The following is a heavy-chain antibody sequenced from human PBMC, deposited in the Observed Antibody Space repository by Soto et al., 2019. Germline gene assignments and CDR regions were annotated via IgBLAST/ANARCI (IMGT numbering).Heavy chain of an antibody. CDR2: VYQSGRT. CDR3: ARGQSIVDAIDYFDY. J-gene: IGHJ4*02. V-gene: IGHV4-30-4*07. Sequence: SETLSLTCFFSVAYVSIAGYSWSWIRQPRGKGLEWIGYVYQSGRTYGSVTTSYNPSLKSRVTISVDRSTNQFSLKLISVTAADTAGYFCARGQSIVDAIDYFDYWGQGSMVTVSS. CDR1: VAYVSIAGYS. D-gene: IGHD1-26*01.